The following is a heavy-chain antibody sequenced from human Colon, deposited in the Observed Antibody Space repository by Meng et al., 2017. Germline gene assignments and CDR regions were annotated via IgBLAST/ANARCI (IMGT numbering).Heavy chain of an antibody. CDR1: GYTLY. D-gene: IGHD2-15*01. CDR3: ALESADGGSFDL. V-gene: IGHV1-2*06. J-gene: IGHJ4*02. Sequence: QVQLVQSGAEVKQPGASVTVSCKASGYTLYIHWVRLRPGEGLEWMGRINPRTGDTKSAQSFQGRVTMTRETSTTTFSMDLRSLTTDDSAIYFCALESADGGSFDLWGQGTLVTVSS. CDR2: INPRTGDT.